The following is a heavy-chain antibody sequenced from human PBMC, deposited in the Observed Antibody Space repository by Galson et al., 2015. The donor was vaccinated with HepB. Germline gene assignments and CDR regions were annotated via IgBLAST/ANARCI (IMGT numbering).Heavy chain of an antibody. CDR2: ISGSGGST. V-gene: IGHV3-23*01. Sequence: SLRLSCAASGFTFSSYAMSWVRQAPGKGLKWASAISGSGGSTYYADSVKGRFTISRDNPKNTLYLQMNSLRAEDTAVYYCAKAYYYDSSGYSRIWFNPWGQGTLVTVSS. D-gene: IGHD3-22*01. CDR3: AKAYYYDSSGYSRIWFNP. J-gene: IGHJ5*02. CDR1: GFTFSSYA.